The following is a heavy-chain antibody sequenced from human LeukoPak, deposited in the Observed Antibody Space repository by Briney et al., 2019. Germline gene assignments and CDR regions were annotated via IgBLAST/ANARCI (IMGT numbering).Heavy chain of an antibody. J-gene: IGHJ6*03. CDR2: IYHSGST. CDR3: ARLTVLPYYMDV. V-gene: IGHV4-38-2*01. CDR1: GYSISSGYY. Sequence: PSETLSLTCAVCGYSISSGYYWGWIRQPPGKGLEWIGSIYHSGSTYYNPSLKSRVTISVDTSKNQFSLKLSSVTAADTAVYYCARLTVLPYYMDVWGKGTTVTVSS. D-gene: IGHD4-11*01.